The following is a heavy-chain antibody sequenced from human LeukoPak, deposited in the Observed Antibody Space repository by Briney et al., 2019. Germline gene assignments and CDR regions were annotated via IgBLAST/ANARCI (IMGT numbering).Heavy chain of an antibody. CDR3: ARGRGQWLIWKAFDI. J-gene: IGHJ3*02. CDR2: INHSGST. V-gene: IGHV4-34*01. D-gene: IGHD6-19*01. CDR1: GGSFSGYY. Sequence: KPSETLSLTCAVYGGSFSGYYWSWIRQPPGKGLEWIGEINHSGSTNYNPSLKSRVTISVDTSKNQFSLKLSSVTAPDTAVYYCARGRGQWLIWKAFDIWGQGTMVTVSS.